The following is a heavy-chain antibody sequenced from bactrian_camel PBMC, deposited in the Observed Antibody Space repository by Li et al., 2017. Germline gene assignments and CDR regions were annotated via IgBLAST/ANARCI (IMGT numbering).Heavy chain of an antibody. D-gene: IGHD1*01. CDR1: GNTRSRNV. V-gene: IGHV3S53*01. J-gene: IGHJ4*01. CDR2: IDNYGST. Sequence: HVQLVESGGGSVQTGGSLRLSCVLSGNTRSRNVMGWFRQVPGKEREGVASIDNYGSTTYADSVKGRFTISRDNAKNTVYLQMSNLQPEDTATYSCAAGRGRRWSSCPVAYAWMFSGQGTQVTVS.